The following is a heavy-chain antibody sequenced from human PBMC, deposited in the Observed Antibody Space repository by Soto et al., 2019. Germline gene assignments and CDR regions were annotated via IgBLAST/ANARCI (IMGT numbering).Heavy chain of an antibody. J-gene: IGHJ5*02. V-gene: IGHV3-74*01. Sequence: EVQLVESGGGLVQPGGSLRLSCAASGFTFSSYWMHWVRKAPGKGLVWVSRINSDGSRTSYADSVKGRFTISRDNAKNTLYLQMNSLRAEDTAVYYCARVRIAVAGTSPLDPWGQGTLVTVSS. CDR2: INSDGSRT. CDR3: ARVRIAVAGTSPLDP. CDR1: GFTFSSYW. D-gene: IGHD6-19*01.